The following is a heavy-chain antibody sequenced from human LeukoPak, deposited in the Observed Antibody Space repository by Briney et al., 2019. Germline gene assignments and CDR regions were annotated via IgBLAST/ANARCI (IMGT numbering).Heavy chain of an antibody. CDR1: GGSISSYY. J-gene: IGHJ5*02. Sequence: PSETLSLTCTVSGGSISSYYWSWIRQPPGKGLEWIGYIYYGGSTNYNPSLKSRVTISVDTSKTQFSLKLSSVTAADTAVDYCARGIGDYNWFDPWGQGTLVTVSS. D-gene: IGHD2-21*02. V-gene: IGHV4-59*01. CDR3: ARGIGDYNWFDP. CDR2: IYYGGST.